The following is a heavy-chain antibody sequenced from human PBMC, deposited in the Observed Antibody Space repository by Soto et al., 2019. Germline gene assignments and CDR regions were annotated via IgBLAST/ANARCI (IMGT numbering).Heavy chain of an antibody. D-gene: IGHD3-22*01. J-gene: IGHJ6*02. CDR1: GYSFTMYW. V-gene: IGHV5-51*01. Sequence: LGSSLKISCKGSGYSFTMYWIGWVRPMPGKGLEWMGIIYPGDSDTRYSPSFQGQVTISADKSISTAYLQWSSLKASDTAMYYCARHGPQVYYDNTYYYYYLMDFWRQGTTVTVSS. CDR3: ARHGPQVYYDNTYYYYYLMDF. CDR2: IYPGDSDT.